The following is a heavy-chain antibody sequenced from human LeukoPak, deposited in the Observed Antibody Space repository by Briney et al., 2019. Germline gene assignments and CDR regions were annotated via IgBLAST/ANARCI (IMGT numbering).Heavy chain of an antibody. V-gene: IGHV4-59*01. J-gene: IGHJ4*02. CDR3: ARGLWFGELLFDY. Sequence: SETLSLTCTVSGYSISSGYYWSWIRQPPGKGLEWIGYIYYSGSTNYNPSLKSRVTISVDTSKNQFSLKLSSVTAADTAVYYCARGLWFGELLFDYWGQGTLVTVSS. D-gene: IGHD3-10*01. CDR2: IYYSGST. CDR1: GYSISSGYY.